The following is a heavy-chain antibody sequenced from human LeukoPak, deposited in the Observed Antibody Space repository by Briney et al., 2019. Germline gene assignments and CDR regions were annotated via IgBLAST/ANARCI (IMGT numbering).Heavy chain of an antibody. V-gene: IGHV3-74*01. CDR2: INDDGYST. CDR3: AREWFGYCTDGNCYGAFDF. D-gene: IGHD2-15*01. Sequence: PGGSLRLSCAASGFTFSSYWMHWVRQAPGKGLVWVSRINDDGYSTTYADSVKGRFTISRDNAKNTLYLQMNSLRVEETAVYYCAREWFGYCTDGNCYGAFDFWGQGTMVTVSS. J-gene: IGHJ3*01. CDR1: GFTFSSYW.